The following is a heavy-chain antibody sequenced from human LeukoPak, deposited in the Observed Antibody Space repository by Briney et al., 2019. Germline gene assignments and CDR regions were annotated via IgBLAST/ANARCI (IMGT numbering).Heavy chain of an antibody. J-gene: IGHJ4*02. CDR3: VKVRGRARVGYFDY. CDR2: INKDGSVT. CDR1: GFTFGGYS. D-gene: IGHD1-26*01. V-gene: IGHV3-74*01. Sequence: GGSLRLSCAASGFTFGGYSMSWVRQAPGKGLVWVSRINKDGSVTDYAESVKGRFSISRDNAKNTLYLQMNSLRVEDTAIYYCVKVRGRARVGYFDYWGQGTLVTVSS.